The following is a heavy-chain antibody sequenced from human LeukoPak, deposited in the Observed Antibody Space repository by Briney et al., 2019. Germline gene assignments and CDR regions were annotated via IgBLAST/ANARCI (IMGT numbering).Heavy chain of an antibody. CDR3: ARGLAAAADLDY. J-gene: IGHJ4*02. D-gene: IGHD6-13*01. CDR1: GYTFTDYG. CDR2: MNPNSGNT. V-gene: IGHV1-8*02. Sequence: ASVKVSCKAYGYTFTDYGINWVRQAPGQGLEWMGWMNPNSGNTGYAQKFQGRVTMTRNTSISTAYMELSSLRSEDTAVYYCARGLAAAADLDYWGQGTLVTVSS.